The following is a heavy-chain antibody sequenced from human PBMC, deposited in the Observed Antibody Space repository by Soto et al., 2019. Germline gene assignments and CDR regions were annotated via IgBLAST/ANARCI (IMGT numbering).Heavy chain of an antibody. D-gene: IGHD3-3*01. CDR1: PGSINSGDYY. CDR2: IYYSGSRSA. V-gene: IGHV4-30-4*02. J-gene: IGHJ5*02. CDR3: ARAGRRSGYYTAGWFDT. Sequence: SETLSLTCTVSPGSINSGDYYWNWIRQPPGKGLEWIGYIYYSGSRSAYYNPSLESRVTMSVDTSKNQFSLKLSSVTATDTAVYYCARAGRRSGYYTAGWFDTWGQGTLVTVS.